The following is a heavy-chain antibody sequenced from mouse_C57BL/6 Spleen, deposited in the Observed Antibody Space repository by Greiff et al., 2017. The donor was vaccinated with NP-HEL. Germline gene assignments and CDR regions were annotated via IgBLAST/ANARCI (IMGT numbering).Heavy chain of an antibody. J-gene: IGHJ4*01. V-gene: IGHV5-17*01. CDR2: ISSGSSNI. CDR1: GFTFSDYG. Sequence: DVMLVESGGGLVKPGGSLKLSCAASGFTFSDYGMHWVRQAPEKGLEWVAYISSGSSNIYYADTVKGRFTISRDNAKNTLFLQMTSLGSEDTAMYYCARPRTLYYAMDYWGQGTSVTVSS. CDR3: ARPRTLYYAMDY.